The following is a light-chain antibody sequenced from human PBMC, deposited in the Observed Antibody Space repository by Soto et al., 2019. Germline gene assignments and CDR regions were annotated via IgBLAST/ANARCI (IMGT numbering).Light chain of an antibody. CDR1: QSVDSK. V-gene: IGKV3-15*01. Sequence: EIVMTQSPATPSVSPGERATLSCRASQSVDSKLAWYQQKPGQGPRLLIYGASSRATGIPARFSGSGSGTEFTLTISSLQSEDFAVYYCQHYSPWLWTFGQGTKVEIK. CDR3: QHYSPWLWT. CDR2: GAS. J-gene: IGKJ1*01.